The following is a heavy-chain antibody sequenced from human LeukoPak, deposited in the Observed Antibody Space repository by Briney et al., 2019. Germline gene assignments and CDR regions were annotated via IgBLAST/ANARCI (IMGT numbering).Heavy chain of an antibody. J-gene: IGHJ4*02. V-gene: IGHV3-48*01. Sequence: GGSLRLSCAASGFSFSASSMDWVRQAPGKGLEWVSHISSSSSTIYYADSVKGRFTISRDNAKNSLNLQMNSLRAEDTAVYYCATSWDYWGQGTLVTVSS. CDR1: GFSFSASS. CDR2: ISSSSSTI. CDR3: ATSWDY.